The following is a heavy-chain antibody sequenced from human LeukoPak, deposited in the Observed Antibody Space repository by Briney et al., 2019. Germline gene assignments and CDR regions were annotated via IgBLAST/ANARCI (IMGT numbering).Heavy chain of an antibody. CDR2: VRPDGSSQ. V-gene: IGHV3-30*02. D-gene: IGHD4-17*01. Sequence: GGSLRLSCAASGFTFSNFGMHWVRQAPGKGLEWVAFVRPDGSSQYYADSVKGRFTISRDNSKNTLYLQMNSLRAEDTAVYYCAKALETTVTTPYFQHWGQGTLVTVSS. J-gene: IGHJ1*01. CDR1: GFTFSNFG. CDR3: AKALETTVTTPYFQH.